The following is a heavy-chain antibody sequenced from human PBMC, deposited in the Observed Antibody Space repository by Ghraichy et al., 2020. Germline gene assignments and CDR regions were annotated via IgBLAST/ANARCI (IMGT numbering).Heavy chain of an antibody. D-gene: IGHD1-26*01. V-gene: IGHV4-59*01. J-gene: IGHJ4*02. CDR2: IYYSGST. CDR3: ARGGGGCYYLGGFDY. CDR1: GGSISSYY. Sequence: SETLSLTCTVSGGSISSYYWSWIRQPPGKGLEWIGYIYYSGSTNYNPSLKSRVTISVDTSKNQFSLKLSSVTAADTAVYYCARGGGGCYYLGGFDYWGQGTLVTVSS.